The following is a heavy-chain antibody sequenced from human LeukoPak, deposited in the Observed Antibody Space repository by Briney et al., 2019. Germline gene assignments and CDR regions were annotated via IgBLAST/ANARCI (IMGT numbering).Heavy chain of an antibody. D-gene: IGHD2-2*01. J-gene: IGHJ4*02. Sequence: GGSLRLSCAASGFTFDDYAMHWVRQAPGKGLEWVSLISGDGGSTYYADSVKGRFTVSRDNSKNSLYVQMKSLRTEDTALYYCAKDSCSSTSCYVEYWGQGTLVTVSS. CDR1: GFTFDDYA. V-gene: IGHV3-43*02. CDR3: AKDSCSSTSCYVEY. CDR2: ISGDGGST.